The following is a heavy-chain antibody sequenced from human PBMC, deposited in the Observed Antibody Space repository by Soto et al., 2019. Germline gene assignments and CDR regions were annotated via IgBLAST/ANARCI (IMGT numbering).Heavy chain of an antibody. Sequence: GGSLRLSCAASGFTFSSYAMSWVRQAPGKGLEWVSAISVSGGSTYYADSVKGRFTISRDNSKNTLYLQMNSLRAEDTAVYYRAKDPHHYQDRSGYQGLDCFDPGCQSTLVTVSS. CDR1: GFTFSSYA. CDR3: AKDPHHYQDRSGYQGLDCFDP. V-gene: IGHV3-23*01. J-gene: IGHJ5*02. D-gene: IGHD3-22*01. CDR2: ISVSGGST.